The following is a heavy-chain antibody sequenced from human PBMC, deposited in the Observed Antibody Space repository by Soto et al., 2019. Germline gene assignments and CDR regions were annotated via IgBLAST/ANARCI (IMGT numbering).Heavy chain of an antibody. CDR2: VSASGVSA. D-gene: IGHD6-6*01. CDR3: AKNRGLYSSSSIRFDP. Sequence: PGGSLRLSCAASGFTFNSYAMTWVRQAPGKGLEWVSGVSASGVSAFYADSVKGRFTISRDISKSTLYLQMNSLRAEDTAVYYCAKNRGLYSSSSIRFDPWGQGTLVTVSS. J-gene: IGHJ5*02. CDR1: GFTFNSYA. V-gene: IGHV3-23*01.